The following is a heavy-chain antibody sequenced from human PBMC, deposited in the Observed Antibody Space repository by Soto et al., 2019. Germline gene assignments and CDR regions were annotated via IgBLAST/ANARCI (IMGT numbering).Heavy chain of an antibody. CDR3: TRDGRYDSRFGGTDWFDP. Sequence: PGGSLRLSCAASGFTFSSYAMHWFRQAPGKGLEWVAVISYDGSNKYYADSVKGRFTISRDNSKNTLYLQMNSLRAEDTAVYYCTRDGRYDSRFGGTDWFDPWGQGTLVTVSS. D-gene: IGHD3-22*01. V-gene: IGHV3-30-3*01. CDR1: GFTFSSYA. J-gene: IGHJ5*02. CDR2: ISYDGSNK.